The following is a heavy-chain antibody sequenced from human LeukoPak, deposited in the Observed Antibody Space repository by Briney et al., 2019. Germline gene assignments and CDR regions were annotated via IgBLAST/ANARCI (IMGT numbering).Heavy chain of an antibody. J-gene: IGHJ4*02. D-gene: IGHD2-21*01. CDR3: ARHSRSHLDY. CDR1: GYNFIIYG. CDR2: INNNNGDT. Sequence: ASVKVSCKASGYNFIIYGLTWVRQAPGQGLEWMGWINNNNGDTNYAQKIQGRVTMITDTSTSTAYMELSSLRAEDTAVYYCARHSRSHLDYWGQGTLVTVSS. V-gene: IGHV1-18*01.